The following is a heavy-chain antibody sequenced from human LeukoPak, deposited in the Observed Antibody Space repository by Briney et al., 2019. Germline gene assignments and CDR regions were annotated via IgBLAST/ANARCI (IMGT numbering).Heavy chain of an antibody. D-gene: IGHD5-18*01. J-gene: IGHJ5*02. V-gene: IGHV5-51*01. Sequence: GESLMISCKGSGYSFTNYWIGWVRRMPGKGPEWMGIIYPGDSDTRYSPSFQGQVTISADKSISTAYLQWSSLKASDTAMYYCARHLRLWQNWFDPWGQGTLVTVSS. CDR2: IYPGDSDT. CDR3: ARHLRLWQNWFDP. CDR1: GYSFTNYW.